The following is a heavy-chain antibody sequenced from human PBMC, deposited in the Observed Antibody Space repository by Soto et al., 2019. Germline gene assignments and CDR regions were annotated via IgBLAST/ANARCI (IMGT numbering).Heavy chain of an antibody. D-gene: IGHD3-16*01. J-gene: IGHJ6*02. CDR2: IYYSGST. Sequence: ASETLSITCTVSGGSISSGDYYWSWIRQPPVKGLEWIGYIYYSGSTYYNPSLKSRVTISVDTSKNQFSLKLSSVNAAHTAVYYCARDKLLGISYGGMEVWGQGTTVNVSS. CDR3: ARDKLLGISYGGMEV. V-gene: IGHV4-30-4*01. CDR1: GGSISSGDYY.